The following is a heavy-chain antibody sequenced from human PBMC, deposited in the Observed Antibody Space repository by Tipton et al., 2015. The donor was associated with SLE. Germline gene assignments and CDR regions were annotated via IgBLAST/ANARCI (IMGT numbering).Heavy chain of an antibody. D-gene: IGHD6-6*01. CDR1: GGSISSYS. J-gene: IGHJ3*02. CDR2: ISSSSSTI. CDR3: ARDYSSSSGRGAFDI. V-gene: IGHV3-48*01. Sequence: LSLTCTVSGGSISSYSMNWVRQAPGKGLEWVSYISSSSSTIYYADSVKGRFTISRDNAKNSLYLQMNSLRAEDTALYYCARDYSSSSGRGAFDIWGQGTMVTVSS.